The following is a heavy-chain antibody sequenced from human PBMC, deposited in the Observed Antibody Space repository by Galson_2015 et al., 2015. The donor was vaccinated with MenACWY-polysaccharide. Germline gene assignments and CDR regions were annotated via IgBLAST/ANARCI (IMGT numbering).Heavy chain of an antibody. D-gene: IGHD2-21*02. V-gene: IGHV3-74*01. CDR2: IYTDGSST. Sequence: SLRLSCAASGFTFGTSWVHWVRQAPGEGLVWVSRIYTDGSSTSYADSVKGRFTVSRDNAKNTVYLQMNSLRAEDTAVYYCTRDPHCGAGCSIHDAFDVWGQGTKVTVSS. CDR3: TRDPHCGAGCSIHDAFDV. CDR1: GFTFGTSW. J-gene: IGHJ3*01.